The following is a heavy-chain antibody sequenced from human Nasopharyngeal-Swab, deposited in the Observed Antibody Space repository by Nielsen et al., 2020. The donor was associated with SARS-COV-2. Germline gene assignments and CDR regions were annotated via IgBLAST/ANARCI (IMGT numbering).Heavy chain of an antibody. J-gene: IGHJ6*03. CDR3: ARDYRTVTTGGVYDYYYMDV. CDR2: IYYSGST. Sequence: PGKGLEWIGYIYYSGSTYYNPSLKSRVTISVDTSKNQFSLKLSSVTAADTAVYYCARDYRTVTTGGVYDYYYMDVWGKGTTVTVSS. V-gene: IGHV4-30-4*01. D-gene: IGHD4-17*01.